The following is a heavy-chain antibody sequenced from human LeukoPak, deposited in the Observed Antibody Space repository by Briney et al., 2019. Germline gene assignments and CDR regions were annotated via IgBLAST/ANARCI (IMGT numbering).Heavy chain of an antibody. D-gene: IGHD4-17*01. Sequence: GRSLRLSCAASGFTFSSYGMHWVRQAPGKGLEWVAVIWYDGSNKYYADPVKGRFTISRDNSKNTLYLQMNSLRAEDTAVYYCAREKRGYGDSNWFDPWGQGTLVTVSS. J-gene: IGHJ5*02. V-gene: IGHV3-33*01. CDR1: GFTFSSYG. CDR3: AREKRGYGDSNWFDP. CDR2: IWYDGSNK.